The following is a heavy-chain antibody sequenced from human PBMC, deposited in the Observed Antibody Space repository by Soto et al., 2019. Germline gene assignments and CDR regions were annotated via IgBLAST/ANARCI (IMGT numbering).Heavy chain of an antibody. V-gene: IGHV6-1*01. CDR1: GDSVSSNSAA. CDR3: ARGPGTLRL. CDR2: TYYRSKWYS. J-gene: IGHJ4*02. Sequence: SQTLSLTCAISGDSVSSNSAAWNWIRLSPSRGLEWLGRTYYRSKWYSAYAVSVKSRISINPDTSKNQFSLQLNSVTPDDTAVYYCARGPGTLRLWGKGTPVTVSS. D-gene: IGHD1-1*01.